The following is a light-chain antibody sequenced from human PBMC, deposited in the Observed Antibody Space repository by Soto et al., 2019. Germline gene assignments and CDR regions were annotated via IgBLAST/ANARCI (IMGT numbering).Light chain of an antibody. J-gene: IGKJ1*01. CDR2: WAS. CDR3: QQYYSIPWT. CDR1: QSVLYSSNNKNY. Sequence: DIVMTQSPDSLAVSLGERATINCKSSQSVLYSSNNKNYLAWYQQKPGQPPKLLIYWASTRESGVPDRFSGSGSGADFILTISSLQAEDVAVYYCQQYYSIPWTFGQGTKVEIK. V-gene: IGKV4-1*01.